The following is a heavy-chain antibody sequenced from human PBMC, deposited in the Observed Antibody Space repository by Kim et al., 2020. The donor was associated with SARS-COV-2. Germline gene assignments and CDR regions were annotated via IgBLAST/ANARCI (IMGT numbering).Heavy chain of an antibody. Sequence: LSLTCAASGFTFSSYAMSWVRQAPGKGLEWVSAISGSGGSTYYADSVKGRFTISRDNSTNTLYLQMNSLRAADTAVYYCAQDKVVMATIYYYGMDVW. CDR3: AQDKVVMATIYYYGMDV. D-gene: IGHD2-21*01. CDR2: ISGSGGST. V-gene: IGHV3-23*01. J-gene: IGHJ6*01. CDR1: GFTFSSYA.